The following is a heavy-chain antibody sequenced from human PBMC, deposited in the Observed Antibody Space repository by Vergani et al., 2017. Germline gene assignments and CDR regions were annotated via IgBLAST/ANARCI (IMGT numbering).Heavy chain of an antibody. J-gene: IGHJ4*02. Sequence: EVQLLESGGGLVQPGGSLRLSCAASGFTFSSYAMSWFRQAPGKGLEWVSAISGSVGSTYYADSVKGRFTISRDNAKNSLYLQMNSLRAEDTAVYYCAKGLGGYDYYYFDYWGQGTLVTVSS. D-gene: IGHD5-12*01. V-gene: IGHV3-23*01. CDR3: AKGLGGYDYYYFDY. CDR2: ISGSVGST. CDR1: GFTFSSYA.